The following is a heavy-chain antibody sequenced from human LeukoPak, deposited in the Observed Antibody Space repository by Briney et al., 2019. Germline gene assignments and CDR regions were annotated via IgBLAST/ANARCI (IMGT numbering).Heavy chain of an antibody. CDR2: IKNDGSEK. Sequence: SGGSLRLSCAASGFTFSTYVMNWFRQAPGKGLEWVATIKNDGSEKNYEDSVKGRFTISRDNAKNSLYLQMSGLRAEDTAVYFCATADWFSFDFWGQGTLVTVSS. D-gene: IGHD3-9*01. V-gene: IGHV3-7*01. CDR1: GFTFSTYV. CDR3: ATADWFSFDF. J-gene: IGHJ4*02.